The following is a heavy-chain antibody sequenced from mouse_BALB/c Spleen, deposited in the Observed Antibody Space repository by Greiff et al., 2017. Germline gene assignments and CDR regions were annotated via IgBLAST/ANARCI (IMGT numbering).Heavy chain of an antibody. V-gene: IGHV5-12-2*01. Sequence: EVKVEESGGGLVQPGGSLKLSCAASGFTFSSYTMSWVRQTPEKRLEWVAYISNGGGSTYYPDTVKGRFTISRDNAKNTLYLQMSSLKSEDTAMYYCARLGQRDFDVWGAGTTVTVSS. CDR3: ARLGQRDFDV. CDR2: ISNGGGST. D-gene: IGHD6-1*01. J-gene: IGHJ1*01. CDR1: GFTFSSYT.